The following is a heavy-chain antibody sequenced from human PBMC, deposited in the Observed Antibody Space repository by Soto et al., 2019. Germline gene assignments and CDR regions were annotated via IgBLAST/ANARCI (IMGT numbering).Heavy chain of an antibody. V-gene: IGHV3-30-3*01. CDR2: ISYDGSNK. Sequence: PGGSLRLSCAASGFTFSSYAMHWVRQAPGKGLERVAVISYDGSNKYYADSVKGRFTISRDNSKNTLYLQMNSLRAEDTAVYYCARETYYDFWSGPYYGMDVWGQGTTVTVSS. J-gene: IGHJ6*02. CDR1: GFTFSSYA. D-gene: IGHD3-3*01. CDR3: ARETYYDFWSGPYYGMDV.